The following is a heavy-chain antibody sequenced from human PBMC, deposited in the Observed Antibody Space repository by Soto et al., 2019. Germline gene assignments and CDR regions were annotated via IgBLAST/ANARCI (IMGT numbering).Heavy chain of an antibody. V-gene: IGHV3-53*01. CDR1: GFTVSNNY. D-gene: IGHD3-16*01. Sequence: EVQLVESGGGLIQPGGSLRLSCAVSGFTVSNNYMSWVRQAPGKGLEGVSVIYSGGYTAYGDSVKGRFTISRDNSKNNLFLKKDGRGADDRAVYYGGTQGGGGGYWGQGTLVTVSS. CDR3: GTQGGGGGY. J-gene: IGHJ4*02. CDR2: IYSGGYT.